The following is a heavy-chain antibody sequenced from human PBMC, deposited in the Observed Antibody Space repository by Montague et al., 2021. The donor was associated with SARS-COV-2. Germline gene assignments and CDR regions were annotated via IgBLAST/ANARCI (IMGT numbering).Heavy chain of an antibody. J-gene: IGHJ3*02. D-gene: IGHD5-18*01. V-gene: IGHV4-59*01. CDR1: GGSISSYY. CDR3: ARGSYGPDALDI. CDR2: IYYRGST. Sequence: SETLSLTCTVPGGSISSYYWSWIRQPPGKGLEWIGYIYYRGSTNYNPSPKSRVTISLDTSKNQFSLKLNSVTAADTAVYYCARGSYGPDALDIWGQGTMVTVSS.